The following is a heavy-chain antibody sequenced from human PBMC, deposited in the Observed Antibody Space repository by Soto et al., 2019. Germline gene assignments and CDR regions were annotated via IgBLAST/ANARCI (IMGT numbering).Heavy chain of an antibody. V-gene: IGHV4-31*03. D-gene: IGHD5-18*01. J-gene: IGHJ4*02. CDR3: ARDSTITAMTIDY. Sequence: QVQLQESGPGLVKPSQTLSLTCTVSGGSISSGGYYWSWLRQHPGKGLEWIGYIYYSGSTYYNPSLKSRVTISVDTSKNQFSLKLSSVTAADTAVYYCARDSTITAMTIDYGGQGTLVTVSS. CDR1: GGSISSGGYY. CDR2: IYYSGST.